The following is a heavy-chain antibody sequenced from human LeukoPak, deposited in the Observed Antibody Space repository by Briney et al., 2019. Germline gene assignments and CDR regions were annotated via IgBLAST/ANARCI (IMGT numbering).Heavy chain of an antibody. V-gene: IGHV5-51*01. CDR1: GYSFTSYW. Sequence: GDSLKISCQSSGYSFTSYWIAWVRQMPGKGLEWMGIIYPDDSETRYNPSFQGQVTMSADKSISTAYLQWSALASSDTAIYYCARQPIDYGPDYWGLGTRVTVSS. CDR3: ARQPIDYGPDY. CDR2: IYPDDSET. J-gene: IGHJ4*02. D-gene: IGHD4/OR15-4a*01.